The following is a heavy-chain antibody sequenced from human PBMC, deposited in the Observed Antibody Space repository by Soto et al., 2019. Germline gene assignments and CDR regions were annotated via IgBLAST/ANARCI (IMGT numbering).Heavy chain of an antibody. V-gene: IGHV3-66*01. CDR2: IYSGGST. J-gene: IGHJ6*02. Sequence: GSLRLSCAASGFTVSSNYMSWVRQAPGKGLEWVSVIYSGGSTYYADSVKGRFTISRDNSKNTLYLQMNSLRAEDTAVYYCATHSPTTVVTALYYYYYGMDVWGQGTTVTVSS. CDR3: ATHSPTTVVTALYYYYYGMDV. CDR1: GFTVSSNY. D-gene: IGHD4-17*01.